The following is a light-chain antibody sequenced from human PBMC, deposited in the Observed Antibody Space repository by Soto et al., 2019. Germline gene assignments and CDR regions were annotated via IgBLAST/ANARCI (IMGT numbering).Light chain of an antibody. V-gene: IGKV3-15*01. Sequence: IVMTQSPATLSVSPGERAALSCRARQSVSSTFAWYQQKPGQAPRLLIYGASTRATGIPARFSGSGSGTEFILTISSLESGDFAVYYCQQYNTWPYTFGQGTKLEIK. J-gene: IGKJ2*01. CDR3: QQYNTWPYT. CDR2: GAS. CDR1: QSVSST.